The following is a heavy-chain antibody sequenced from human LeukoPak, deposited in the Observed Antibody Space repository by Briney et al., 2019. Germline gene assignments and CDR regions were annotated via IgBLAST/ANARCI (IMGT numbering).Heavy chain of an antibody. CDR2: ISGSGGST. J-gene: IGHJ4*02. Sequence: GGSLRLSCAASGFTFSTYAMTWVRQAPGKGLEWVSVISGSGGSTYYADSVKGRFTISRDNSRNTLYLQMNSLRAEDTAIYFCVKDDYGSGSYHDYWGQGILVTVSS. V-gene: IGHV3-23*01. D-gene: IGHD3-10*01. CDR1: GFTFSTYA. CDR3: VKDDYGSGSYHDY.